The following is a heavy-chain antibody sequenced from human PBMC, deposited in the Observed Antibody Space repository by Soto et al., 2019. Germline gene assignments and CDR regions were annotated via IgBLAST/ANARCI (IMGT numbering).Heavy chain of an antibody. CDR1: GGSVSTYY. CDR3: ARDGGGSFEY. V-gene: IGHV4-59*02. Sequence: NPSETLSLTCTISGGSVSTYYWSWIRQPPGKELEWIGLTSYSGNTNYNPSLKSRVAMTVDTSKNQFSLTLGSVTAADTAMYYCARDGGGSFEYWGQGTLVTVSS. D-gene: IGHD3-16*01. CDR2: TSYSGNT. J-gene: IGHJ4*02.